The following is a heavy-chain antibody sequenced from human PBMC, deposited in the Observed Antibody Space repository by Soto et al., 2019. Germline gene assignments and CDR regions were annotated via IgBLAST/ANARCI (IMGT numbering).Heavy chain of an antibody. CDR1: GYTFSSYA. Sequence: ASVKVSCKASGYTFSSYALHWVRQAPEQTLEWMGCNNAGNGDTRYSQKFQDRVTITRDTSASTVYMEVSSLRSEDTAVYYCARGQDSGTWIIDPCGEGTLVTLSS. CDR2: NNAGNGDT. CDR3: ARGQDSGTWIIDP. D-gene: IGHD6-13*01. V-gene: IGHV1-3*01. J-gene: IGHJ5*02.